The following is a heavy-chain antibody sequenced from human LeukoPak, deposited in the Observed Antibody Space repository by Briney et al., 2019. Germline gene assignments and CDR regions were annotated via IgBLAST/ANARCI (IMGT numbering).Heavy chain of an antibody. Sequence: GGSLRLSCAASGFTFSSYAMSWVRQAPGKGLEWVSAISGSGGSTYYADSVKGRFTLSRDNSKNTLYLQMNSLRAEDTAVYYCARVAGSGSYYSATLDYWGQGTLVTVSS. CDR3: ARVAGSGSYYSATLDY. D-gene: IGHD3-10*01. CDR2: ISGSGGST. V-gene: IGHV3-23*01. J-gene: IGHJ4*02. CDR1: GFTFSSYA.